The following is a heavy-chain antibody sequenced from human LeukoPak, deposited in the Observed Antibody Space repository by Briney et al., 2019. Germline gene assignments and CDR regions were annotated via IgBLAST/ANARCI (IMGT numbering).Heavy chain of an antibody. CDR3: ASDLYGPVDY. J-gene: IGHJ4*02. V-gene: IGHV3-21*01. CDR1: GFTFSSYA. CDR2: ISSSSSYI. D-gene: IGHD4-17*01. Sequence: TGGSLRLSCAASGFTFSSYAMNWVRQAPGKGLEWVSSISSSSSYIYYADSVKGRFTISRDNAKNSLYLQMNSLRAEDTAVYYCASDLYGPVDYWGQGTLVTVSS.